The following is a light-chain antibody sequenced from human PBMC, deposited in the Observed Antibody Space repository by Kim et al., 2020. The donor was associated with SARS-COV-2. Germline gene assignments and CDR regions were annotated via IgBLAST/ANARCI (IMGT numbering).Light chain of an antibody. CDR3: LQHNTYPIT. V-gene: IGKV1-17*01. CDR1: QDIRTD. J-gene: IGKJ5*01. CDR2: GAS. Sequence: ASVGDRLTITCRASQDIRTDLGSYQQKPGRAPPRLIYGASRLQSGVPSRFSGSGSGTESTLTISSVQTEDFAPYFCLQHNTYPITLGQGTRLEI.